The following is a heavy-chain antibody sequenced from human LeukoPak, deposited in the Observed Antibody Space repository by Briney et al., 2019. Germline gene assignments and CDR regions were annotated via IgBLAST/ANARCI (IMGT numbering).Heavy chain of an antibody. CDR3: ARAPDSSGK. J-gene: IGHJ4*02. CDR1: GYTFTGCY. D-gene: IGHD3-22*01. V-gene: IGHV1-2*02. CDR2: INPNSGGT. Sequence: GASVKVSCKASGYTFTGCYMHWVRQAPGQGLEWMGWINPNSGGTNYAQKFQGRVTMTRDTSISTAYMELSSLRSEDTAVYYCARAPDSSGKWGQGTLVTVSS.